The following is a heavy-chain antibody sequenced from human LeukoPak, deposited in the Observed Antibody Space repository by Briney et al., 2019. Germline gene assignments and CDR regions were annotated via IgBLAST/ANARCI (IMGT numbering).Heavy chain of an antibody. CDR1: GGSITNYY. V-gene: IGHV4-59*01. CDR3: AVTYYYDSSGYSLLDY. J-gene: IGHJ4*02. CDR2: IHYSGST. D-gene: IGHD3-22*01. Sequence: SETLSLTCTVSGGSITNYYWSWIRQPPGKGLEWIGYIHYSGSTKYKSSLKSRVTISVDTSKNQFSLKLNSVTAADTAVYYCAVTYYYDSSGYSLLDYWGQGTLVTVSS.